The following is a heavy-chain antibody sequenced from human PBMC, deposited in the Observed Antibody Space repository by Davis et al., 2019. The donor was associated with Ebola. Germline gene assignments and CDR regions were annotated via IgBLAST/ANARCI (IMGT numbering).Heavy chain of an antibody. CDR2: ISSSSSYI. D-gene: IGHD1-26*01. CDR1: GFTFSSYS. V-gene: IGHV3-21*01. Sequence: PGGSLRLSCAASGFTFSSYSMNWVRQAPGKGLEWVSSISSSSSYIYYADSVKGRFTISRDNAKNSLYLQMNSLRAEDTAVYYCARYRGMIGSDMDVWGKGTTVTVSS. CDR3: ARYRGMIGSDMDV. J-gene: IGHJ6*03.